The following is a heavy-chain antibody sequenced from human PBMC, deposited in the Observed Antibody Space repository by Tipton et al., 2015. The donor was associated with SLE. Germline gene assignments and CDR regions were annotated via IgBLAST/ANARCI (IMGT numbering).Heavy chain of an antibody. J-gene: IGHJ5*02. CDR3: VRGGISAAADILFGP. CDR1: GFSVNYNY. CDR2: IYIGGNT. D-gene: IGHD6-13*01. Sequence: GSLRLSCAASGFSVNYNYMSWVRQAPGKGLEWVSIIYIGGNTYYIDSVNGRFTISKDTSKNTVYLQMNSLRPEDTAVYYCVRGGISAAADILFGPLGQGTLVTVSS. V-gene: IGHV3-53*01.